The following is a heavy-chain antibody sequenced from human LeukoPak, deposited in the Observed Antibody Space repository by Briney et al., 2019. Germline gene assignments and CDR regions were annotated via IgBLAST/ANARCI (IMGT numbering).Heavy chain of an antibody. J-gene: IGHJ4*02. CDR2: FDPEDGET. V-gene: IGHV1-24*01. Sequence: RASVKVSCKVSGYTLTELSMHWVRQAPGKGLEWMGGFDPEDGETIYAQKFQGRVTMTEDTSTDTAYMGLSSLRSEDTAVYYCATLPVGATIVDYWGQGTLVTVSS. CDR1: GYTLTELS. CDR3: ATLPVGATIVDY. D-gene: IGHD1-26*01.